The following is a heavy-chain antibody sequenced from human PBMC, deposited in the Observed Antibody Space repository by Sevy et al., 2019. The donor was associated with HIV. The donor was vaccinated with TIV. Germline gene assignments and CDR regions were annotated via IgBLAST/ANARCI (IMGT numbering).Heavy chain of an antibody. D-gene: IGHD3-3*01. Sequence: SETLSLTCAVSGYSISSGYYWGWIRQPPGKGLEWIGSTYHSGSTYYNPSLKSRVTISVDTSKNQFSLKLSSVTAADTAVYYCARTLPVTYYDFWSGYRSWFDPWGQGTLVTVSS. CDR3: ARTLPVTYYDFWSGYRSWFDP. CDR1: GYSISSGYY. V-gene: IGHV4-38-2*01. CDR2: TYHSGST. J-gene: IGHJ5*02.